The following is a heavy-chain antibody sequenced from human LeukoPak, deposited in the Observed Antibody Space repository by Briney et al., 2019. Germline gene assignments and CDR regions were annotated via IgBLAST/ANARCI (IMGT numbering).Heavy chain of an antibody. CDR3: ARARFLTGYYVLDY. Sequence: GGSLRLSCAASGFTFSSYGMHWVRQAPGKGLEWVAVISYDGSNKYYADSVKGRFTISRDNSKNTLYLQMNSLRAEDTAVYYCARARFLTGYYVLDYWGQGTLVTVSS. CDR2: ISYDGSNK. J-gene: IGHJ4*02. V-gene: IGHV3-30*03. CDR1: GFTFSSYG. D-gene: IGHD3-9*01.